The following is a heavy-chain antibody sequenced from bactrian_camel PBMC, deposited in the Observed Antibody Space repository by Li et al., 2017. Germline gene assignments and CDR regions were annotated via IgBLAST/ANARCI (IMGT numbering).Heavy chain of an antibody. V-gene: IGHV3S40*01. Sequence: VQLVESGGGSVQAGGSLRLSCDGHGFEMNTAFMRWVGQAPGKGLEWVSSIRGRDDITYYRDSVKGRFTISRDNAKNTVYLQMNSLKSEDAALYYCATDYRPSDYVQSMSTYHVWGQGTQVTVS. CDR2: IRGRDDIT. CDR3: ATDYRPSDYVQSMSTYHV. J-gene: IGHJ4*01. D-gene: IGHD4*01. CDR1: GFEMNTAF.